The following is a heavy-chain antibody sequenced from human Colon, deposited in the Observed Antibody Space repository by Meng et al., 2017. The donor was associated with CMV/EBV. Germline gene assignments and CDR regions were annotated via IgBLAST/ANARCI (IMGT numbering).Heavy chain of an antibody. CDR2: ISGSGGST. CDR3: AKGVTSGSTYRAFDI. J-gene: IGHJ3*02. V-gene: IGHV3-23*01. D-gene: IGHD3-22*01. CDR1: GFIFSRYA. Sequence: GGSLRLSCATSGFIFSRYAVHWVRQAPGKGLEWVSAISGSGGSTYYADSVKGRFTISRDNSKNTLYLQMNSLRVDDTALYYCAKGVTSGSTYRAFDILGQGAKVTVSS.